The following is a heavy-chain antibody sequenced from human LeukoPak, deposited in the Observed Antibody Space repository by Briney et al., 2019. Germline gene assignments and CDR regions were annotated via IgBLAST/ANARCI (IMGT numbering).Heavy chain of an antibody. CDR1: GDSINSGNSH. CDR2: VYDSWNN. J-gene: IGHJ4*02. Sequence: SETLPLTCTVSGDSINSGNSHWTWIRQPPGKGLEWLGSVYDSWNNYYNPSLESRITMSVDTSKNQYSLELSSVIAADTAVYYCASYFVGNGGRGYWGQGALVTVSS. D-gene: IGHD3-10*02. V-gene: IGHV4-30-4*01. CDR3: ASYFVGNGGRGY.